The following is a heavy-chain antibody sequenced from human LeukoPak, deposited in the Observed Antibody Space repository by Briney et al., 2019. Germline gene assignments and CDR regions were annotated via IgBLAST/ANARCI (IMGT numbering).Heavy chain of an antibody. Sequence: ASVKVSCKVSGYTLTELSMHWVRQAPGKGLEWMGGFDPEDGETIYAQKFQGRVTMTEDTSTDTAYMELSSLRSEDTAVYYCATTYYYGSGSRHDAFDIWGQGTMVTVSS. CDR3: ATTYYYGSGSRHDAFDI. J-gene: IGHJ3*02. CDR1: GYTLTELS. CDR2: FDPEDGET. V-gene: IGHV1-24*01. D-gene: IGHD3-10*01.